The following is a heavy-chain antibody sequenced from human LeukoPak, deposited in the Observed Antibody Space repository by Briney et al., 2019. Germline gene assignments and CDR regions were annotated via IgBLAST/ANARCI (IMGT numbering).Heavy chain of an antibody. J-gene: IGHJ4*02. V-gene: IGHV1-69*13. CDR2: IIPIFGTA. D-gene: IGHD3-22*01. CDR1: VCTFSSYA. Sequence: ASVKVSCKASVCTFSSYAISWVRQAPGQGLEWMGGIIPIFGTANYAQKFQGRVTITADESTSTAYMELSSLRSEDTAVYYCASWYDSSGYISRSYFDYWGQGTLVTVSS. CDR3: ASWYDSSGYISRSYFDY.